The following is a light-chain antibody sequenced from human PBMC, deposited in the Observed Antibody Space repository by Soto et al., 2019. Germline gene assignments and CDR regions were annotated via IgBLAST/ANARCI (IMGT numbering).Light chain of an antibody. CDR2: DTS. CDR3: QPYNNWPLT. CDR1: QSVRST. Sequence: EIVMTQSPGTLSVSPGERATLSCMASQSVRSTLAWYQHKPGQTPRLLIYDTSTRATGVPTRFSGSRSGAEFTLTINSLQSEDFAVYYCQPYNNWPLTFGGGTKVDI. J-gene: IGKJ4*01. V-gene: IGKV3-15*01.